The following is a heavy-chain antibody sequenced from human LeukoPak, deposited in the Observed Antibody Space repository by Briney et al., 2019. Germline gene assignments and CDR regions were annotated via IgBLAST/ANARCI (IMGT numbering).Heavy chain of an antibody. D-gene: IGHD2-15*01. CDR2: INHSGST. V-gene: IGHV4-34*01. Sequence: PSETLSLTCAVSGGSFSGYYWSWIRQPPGKGLEWIGEINHSGSTNYNPSLKSRVTISVDTSKNQFSLKLSSVTAADTAVYYCARGQCSGGSCYPLGMDVWGQGTTVTVSS. J-gene: IGHJ6*02. CDR1: GGSFSGYY. CDR3: ARGQCSGGSCYPLGMDV.